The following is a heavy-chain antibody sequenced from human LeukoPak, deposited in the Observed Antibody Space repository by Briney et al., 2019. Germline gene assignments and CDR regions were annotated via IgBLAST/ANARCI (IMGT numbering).Heavy chain of an antibody. J-gene: IGHJ4*02. CDR1: GGSISSSSYY. D-gene: IGHD2-15*01. CDR3: ARRLYCSGGSCYSVSYFDY. CDR2: IYYSGST. Sequence: PSETLSLTCTVSGGSISSSSYYWGWIRQPPGKGLEWIGSIYYSGSTYYNPSLKSRVTISVDTSKNQFSLKLSSVTAADTAVYYCARRLYCSGGSCYSVSYFDYWGQGTLVTVSS. V-gene: IGHV4-39*07.